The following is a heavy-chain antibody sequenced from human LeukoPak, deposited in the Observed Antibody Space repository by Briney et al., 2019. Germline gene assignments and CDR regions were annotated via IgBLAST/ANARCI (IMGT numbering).Heavy chain of an antibody. J-gene: IGHJ4*01. CDR1: GFSFSSYA. CDR3: ARELFPSMVGGSYLPSDY. D-gene: IGHD1-26*01. Sequence: AGSLSLSCAVSGFSFSSYAMRWVRQPPGKGLEWVAVISYDGSNKYYADSVKGRVTISRDNSKNTLYLQTNSLRAEDTAVYYCARELFPSMVGGSYLPSDYWGQGTLVTGSS. V-gene: IGHV3-30-3*01. CDR2: ISYDGSNK.